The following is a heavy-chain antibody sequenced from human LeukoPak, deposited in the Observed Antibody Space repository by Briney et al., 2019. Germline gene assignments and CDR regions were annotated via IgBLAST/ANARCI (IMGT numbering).Heavy chain of an antibody. V-gene: IGHV4-39*07. CDR2: TYYSGST. J-gene: IGHJ5*02. Sequence: SATLSLTCTVSGGSISSNSYYWGWIRQPPGKGVDWIGSTYYSGSTDYNPSLKSRVTISIDTSKNQFSLKLSSVTAADTAMYYWARDSGRYYDYNWFHPWGQGTLVTVSS. CDR1: GGSISSNSYY. D-gene: IGHD3-10*01. CDR3: ARDSGRYYDYNWFHP.